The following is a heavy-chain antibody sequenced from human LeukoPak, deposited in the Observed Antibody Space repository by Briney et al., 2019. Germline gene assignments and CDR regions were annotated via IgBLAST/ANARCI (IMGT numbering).Heavy chain of an antibody. D-gene: IGHD6-13*01. V-gene: IGHV1-69*13. J-gene: IGHJ5*02. CDR3: ARVPRLAAAGTGWFDP. Sequence: ASVKVSCKASGGTFSSYAISWVLQAPGQGLEWMGGIIPIFGTANYAQKFQGRVTITADESTSTAYMELSSLRSEDTAVYYCARVPRLAAAGTGWFDPWGQGTLVTVSS. CDR1: GGTFSSYA. CDR2: IIPIFGTA.